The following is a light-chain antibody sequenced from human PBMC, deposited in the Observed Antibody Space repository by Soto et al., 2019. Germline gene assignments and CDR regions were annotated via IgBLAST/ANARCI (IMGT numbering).Light chain of an antibody. CDR3: SPYTTSSTRV. J-gene: IGLJ1*01. CDR1: SSDVGDYNY. Sequence: QSALTQPASVSGSPGQSITISCTGTSSDVGDYNYVSWYQQHPGKAPKLMIYEVNNRPSGVSNRFSGSKSGNTASLTISGLQAEDEADYYCSPYTTSSTRVFGTGTKVTVL. CDR2: EVN. V-gene: IGLV2-14*01.